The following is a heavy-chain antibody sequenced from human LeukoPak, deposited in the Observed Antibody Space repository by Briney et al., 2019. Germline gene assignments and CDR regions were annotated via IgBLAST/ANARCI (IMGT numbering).Heavy chain of an antibody. CDR3: ARGGGYSSSWYGDY. CDR1: GFTFSSYG. CDR2: IWYDGSNK. Sequence: PGGSLRLSCAASGFTFSSYGMHWVRQAPGKGLEWVAVIWYDGSNKYYADSVKGRFTISRDNSKNTLYLQMNSLRAEDTAVYYCARGGGYSSSWYGDYWGQGTLVTVSS. V-gene: IGHV3-33*01. D-gene: IGHD6-13*01. J-gene: IGHJ4*02.